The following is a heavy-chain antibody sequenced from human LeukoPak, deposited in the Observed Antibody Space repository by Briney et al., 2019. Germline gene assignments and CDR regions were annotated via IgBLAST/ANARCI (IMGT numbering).Heavy chain of an antibody. CDR1: GFTFSSYS. CDR2: ISTDSSTI. V-gene: IGHV3-48*02. Sequence: GGSLRLSCAASGFTFSSYSMIWVRQAPGKGLEWVSYISTDSSTIYYADSVKGRFTISRDNAKNTLYLQMNSLRDESTAVYYCARDVERTGGTYYYGSGSPRGWGQGTLVTVSS. CDR3: ARDVERTGGTYYYGSGSPRG. D-gene: IGHD3-10*01. J-gene: IGHJ4*02.